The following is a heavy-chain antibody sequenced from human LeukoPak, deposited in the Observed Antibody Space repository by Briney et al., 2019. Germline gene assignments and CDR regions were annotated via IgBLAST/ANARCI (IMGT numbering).Heavy chain of an antibody. CDR2: ISSSSSTI. J-gene: IGHJ4*02. CDR3: ARGPIVVVVAATPTPSPFDY. D-gene: IGHD2-15*01. CDR1: RVTFSSYS. V-gene: IGHV3-48*02. Sequence: GGSLRLSCAASRVTFSSYSMNWVRQAPGKGLEWVSYISSSSSTIYYADSVKGRFTISRDNAKNSLYLQMNSLRDEDTAVYYCARGPIVVVVAATPTPSPFDYWGQGTLVTVSS.